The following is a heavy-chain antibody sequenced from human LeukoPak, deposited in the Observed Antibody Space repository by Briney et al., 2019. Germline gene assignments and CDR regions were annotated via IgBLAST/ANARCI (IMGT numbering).Heavy chain of an antibody. J-gene: IGHJ3*02. Sequence: ASVKVSCKASGYTFTSYDINWVRQATGQGLEWMGWMNPNSGNTGYAQKFQGRVTMTRNTSISTAYMELSSLRSEDTAVYYCARDSLGYCSGGSCYSGAFDIWGQGTMVTVSS. D-gene: IGHD2-15*01. CDR3: ARDSLGYCSGGSCYSGAFDI. CDR1: GYTFTSYD. CDR2: MNPNSGNT. V-gene: IGHV1-8*01.